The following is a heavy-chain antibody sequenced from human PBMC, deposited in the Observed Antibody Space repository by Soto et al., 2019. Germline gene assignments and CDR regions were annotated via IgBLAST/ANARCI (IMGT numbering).Heavy chain of an antibody. J-gene: IGHJ5*02. V-gene: IGHV3-23*01. Sequence: GGSLRLSCAASGFTFSSYAMSWVRQAPGKGLEWVSAISGSGGSTYYANSVKGRFTISRDNSKNTLFLQMNGRGAEDTAVYYCAKERVLHSNYGWFDPWGQGTLVTVSS. CDR2: ISGSGGST. CDR3: AKERVLHSNYGWFDP. D-gene: IGHD4-4*01. CDR1: GFTFSSYA.